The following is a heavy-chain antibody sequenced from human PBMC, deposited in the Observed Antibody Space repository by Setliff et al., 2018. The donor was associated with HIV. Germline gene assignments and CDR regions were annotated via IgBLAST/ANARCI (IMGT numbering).Heavy chain of an antibody. Sequence: ASVMVSCKASGYDFSSYSMMWVRQTPGRGLEWLGWISGLTGEVRLAKEFQGRVTLTTSAYTAYMELKSLRSEDRGVYYCARGGLGFLDWCLPDSWGQGTLVTVSS. CDR1: GYDFSSYS. CDR2: ISGLTGEV. CDR3: ARGGLGFLDWCLPDS. D-gene: IGHD2-21*02. J-gene: IGHJ4*02. V-gene: IGHV1-18*04.